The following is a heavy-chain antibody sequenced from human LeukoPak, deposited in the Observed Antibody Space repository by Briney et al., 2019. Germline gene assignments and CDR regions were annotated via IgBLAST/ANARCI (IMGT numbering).Heavy chain of an antibody. CDR2: IYHSGST. CDR1: VGSMNTYY. D-gene: IGHD6-13*01. CDR3: ARGVAAAGTNYYYYMDV. Sequence: PSETLSLTCTVSVGSMNTYYWSWIRQPPGKGLEWIAYIYHSGSTNYNSSLKSRVTISIDTSKNQFSLKLSSVTAADTAVYYCARGVAAAGTNYYYYMDVWGKGTTVTVSS. V-gene: IGHV4-59*01. J-gene: IGHJ6*03.